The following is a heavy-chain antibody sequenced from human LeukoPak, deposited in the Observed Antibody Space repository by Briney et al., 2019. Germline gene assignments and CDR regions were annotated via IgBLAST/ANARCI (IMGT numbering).Heavy chain of an antibody. CDR2: INHSGST. D-gene: IGHD3-16*02. Sequence: SETLSLTGAVYGGSFSGYYWSWIRQPPGKGLEWIGEINHSGSTNYNPSLKSRVTISVDTSKNQFSLKLSSVTAADTAVYYCARPYDYVGGSYRYFDYWGQGTLVTVSS. CDR1: GGSFSGYY. CDR3: ARPYDYVGGSYRYFDY. J-gene: IGHJ4*03. V-gene: IGHV4-34*01.